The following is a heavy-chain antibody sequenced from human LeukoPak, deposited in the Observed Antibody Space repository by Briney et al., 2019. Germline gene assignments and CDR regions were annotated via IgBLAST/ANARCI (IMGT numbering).Heavy chain of an antibody. CDR2: INSDGSRT. Sequence: GGSLRLSCVASGFTFSNYWMHWVRQVPGKGLVWVSRINSDGSRTNYVDSAKGRFTISRDNAKNTLFLQMNSLRAEDTAVYYCARVIGWDEPFDIWGQGTMVTVSS. CDR3: ARVIGWDEPFDI. CDR1: GFTFSNYW. J-gene: IGHJ3*02. V-gene: IGHV3-74*01. D-gene: IGHD1-26*01.